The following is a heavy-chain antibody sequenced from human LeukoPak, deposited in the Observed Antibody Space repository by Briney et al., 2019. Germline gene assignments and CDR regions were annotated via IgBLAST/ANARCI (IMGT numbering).Heavy chain of an antibody. D-gene: IGHD6-13*01. CDR2: IYTSGST. Sequence: PSETLSLTCAVYGGSFSGYYWSWIRQPAGKGLEWIGRIYTSGSTNYNPSLKSRVTISVDTSKNQFSLKLSSVTAADTAVYYCAREAAEEYYFDYWGQGTLVTVSS. J-gene: IGHJ4*02. CDR3: AREAAEEYYFDY. V-gene: IGHV4-4*07. CDR1: GGSFSGYY.